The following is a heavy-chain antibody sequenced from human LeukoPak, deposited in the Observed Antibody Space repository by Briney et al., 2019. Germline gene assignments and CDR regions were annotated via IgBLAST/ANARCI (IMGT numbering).Heavy chain of an antibody. CDR2: IGPDGRTT. V-gene: IGHV3-74*03. CDR3: ARGGNGNYGKFDS. D-gene: IGHD4-17*01. CDR1: GFTLSNYW. J-gene: IGHJ4*02. Sequence: PGGSLRLSCAASGFTLSNYWMHWVRQTPGKGLMWVSRIGPDGRTTTYADSVKGRFTISRDSAKNTLYVQMNSLRAEDTAVYYCARGGNGNYGKFDSWGQGTLVTVSS.